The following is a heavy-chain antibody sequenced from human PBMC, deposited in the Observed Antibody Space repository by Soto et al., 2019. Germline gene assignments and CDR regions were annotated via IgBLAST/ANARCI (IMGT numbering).Heavy chain of an antibody. V-gene: IGHV5-51*01. CDR2: IYPGDSET. D-gene: IGHD1-1*01. Sequence: PGESLKISCKGSGYTFTNYWIGWVRQMPVKGLEWMGIIYPGDSETRYNPSFQGQVTISADKSISTAYLQWSSLKASDTAMYYCARLWNWNDGPSYYYQYVMDVWGQGTTVTVSS. J-gene: IGHJ6*02. CDR1: GYTFTNYW. CDR3: ARLWNWNDGPSYYYQYVMDV.